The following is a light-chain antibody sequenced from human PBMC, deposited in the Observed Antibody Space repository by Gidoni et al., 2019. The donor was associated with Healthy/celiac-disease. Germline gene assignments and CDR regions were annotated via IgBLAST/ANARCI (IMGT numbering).Light chain of an antibody. CDR1: SPNIVAGYD. CDR3: QSYDSSLSGSRV. CDR2: GNS. J-gene: IGLJ3*02. V-gene: IGLV1-40*01. Sequence: QSVLTQPPSVSGAPGQRVTISCTGSSPNIVAGYDVHWYQQLPGTAPKLLIYGNSNRPSGVPDRFSGSKSGTSASLAITGLQAEDEADYYCQSYDSSLSGSRVFGGGTKLTVL.